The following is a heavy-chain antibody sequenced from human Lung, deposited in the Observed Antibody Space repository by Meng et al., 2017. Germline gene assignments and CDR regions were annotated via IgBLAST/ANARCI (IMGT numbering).Heavy chain of an antibody. CDR3: ARGVGSLDF. J-gene: IGHJ4*02. V-gene: IGHV4-4*07. CDR1: GGSISGYF. CDR2: VYSSGSA. D-gene: IGHD5/OR15-5a*01. Sequence: VQRQVWGPGLVKPSETLSLTCDVSGGSISGYFWTWFRQPAGKGLDWIGRVYSSGSANYNPSLKSRVTMSVDRSKNQFSLQLTSVTAADTAVYYCARGVGSLDFWGQGALVTVSS.